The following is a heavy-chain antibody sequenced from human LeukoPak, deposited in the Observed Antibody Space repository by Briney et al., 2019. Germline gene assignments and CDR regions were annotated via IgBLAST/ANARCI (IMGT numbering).Heavy chain of an antibody. J-gene: IGHJ4*02. CDR3: TRESGSYHGNDY. Sequence: ASVKVSCKASGYTFTGYYMHWVRQAPGQGLEWMGRINPNNGATNYAQKLQGRITITGDTSISTAYMELSSLRSDDTAVYYCTRESGSYHGNDYWGQGTLVTVSS. CDR1: GYTFTGYY. CDR2: INPNNGAT. V-gene: IGHV1-2*06. D-gene: IGHD1-26*01.